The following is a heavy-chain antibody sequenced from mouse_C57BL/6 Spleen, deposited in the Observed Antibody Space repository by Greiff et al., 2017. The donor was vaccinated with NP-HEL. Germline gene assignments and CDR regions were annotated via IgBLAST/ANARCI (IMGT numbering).Heavy chain of an antibody. V-gene: IGHV1-75*01. D-gene: IGHD1-1*01. CDR2: IFPGSGST. Sequence: QVQLQQSGPELVKPGASVKISCKASGYTFTDYYINWVKQRPGQGLEWIGWIFPGSGSTYYNEKFKGKATLTVDKSSSTAYMLLSSLTSEDSAVYFCARSLRFYYGSSPYYYAMDYWGQGTSVTVSS. CDR1: GYTFTDYY. J-gene: IGHJ4*01. CDR3: ARSLRFYYGSSPYYYAMDY.